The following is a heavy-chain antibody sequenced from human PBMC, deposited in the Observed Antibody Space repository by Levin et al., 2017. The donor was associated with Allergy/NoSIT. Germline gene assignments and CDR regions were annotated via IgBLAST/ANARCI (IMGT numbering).Heavy chain of an antibody. CDR2: IYSGGST. J-gene: IGHJ4*02. CDR1: GFTVSSNY. Sequence: GESLKISCAASGFTVSSNYMSWVRQAPGKGLEWVSVIYSGGSTYYADSVKGRFTISRDNSKNTLYLQMNSLRAEDTAVYYCARPRRGYSYGPFDYWGQGTLVTVSS. CDR3: ARPRRGYSYGPFDY. V-gene: IGHV3-53*01. D-gene: IGHD5-18*01.